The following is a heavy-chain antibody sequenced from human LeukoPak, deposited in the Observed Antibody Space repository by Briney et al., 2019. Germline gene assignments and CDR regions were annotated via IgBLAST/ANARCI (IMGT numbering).Heavy chain of an antibody. D-gene: IGHD6-13*01. J-gene: IGHJ4*02. CDR3: ARGVTSAWYLRYYFEY. CDR2: ISSSGSTI. Sequence: GGSLRLSCAASGFTFSDYYMSWIRQAPGKGQEWVSYISSSGSTIYYADSVKGRFTISRDNAKNSLFLQMNSLRADDTALYYCARGVTSAWYLRYYFEYWGQGILVTVSS. CDR1: GFTFSDYY. V-gene: IGHV3-11*01.